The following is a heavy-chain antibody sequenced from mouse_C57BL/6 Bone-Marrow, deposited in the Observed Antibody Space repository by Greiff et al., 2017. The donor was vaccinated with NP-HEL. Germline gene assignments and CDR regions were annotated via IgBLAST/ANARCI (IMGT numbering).Heavy chain of an antibody. Sequence: QVQLKQSGAELMKPGASVKLSCKATGYTFTGYWIEWVKQRPGHGLEWIGEILPGSGSTNYNEKFKGKATLTADTSSNTAYMQLSSLTSEDSAVYYCARSSYYGDFDVWGTGTTVTVSS. D-gene: IGHD1-1*01. CDR3: ARSSYYGDFDV. CDR1: GYTFTGYW. CDR2: ILPGSGST. V-gene: IGHV1-9*01. J-gene: IGHJ1*03.